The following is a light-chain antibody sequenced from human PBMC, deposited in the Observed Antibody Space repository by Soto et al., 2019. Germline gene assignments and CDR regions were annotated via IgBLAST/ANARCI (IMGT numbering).Light chain of an antibody. CDR2: DAS. Sequence: QMTQSPSTLSAPVGDIVAITCRASKSVSMWLACYQQKAGKAPRLLIYDASNLESGVPSRLSGSGSGTDFTLTISSVQPEDSATYYFQKSNTLXIWTCGQRPKV. CDR3: QKSNTLXIWT. CDR1: KSVSMW. V-gene: IGKV1-5*01. J-gene: IGKJ1*01.